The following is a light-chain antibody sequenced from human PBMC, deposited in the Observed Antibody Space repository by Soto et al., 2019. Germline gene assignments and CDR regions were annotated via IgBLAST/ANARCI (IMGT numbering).Light chain of an antibody. Sequence: QSVLTQPPSVSAAPGQTVTISCSGSGSNIGSNSVSWYQQVPGTAPKLLLYDNNKRPSGIPVRFSGSKSGTSATLGITGLQTADEADYYCGTWESYLSVGVFGGGTKVTVL. CDR3: GTWESYLSVGV. CDR1: GSNIGSNS. V-gene: IGLV1-51*01. CDR2: DNN. J-gene: IGLJ2*01.